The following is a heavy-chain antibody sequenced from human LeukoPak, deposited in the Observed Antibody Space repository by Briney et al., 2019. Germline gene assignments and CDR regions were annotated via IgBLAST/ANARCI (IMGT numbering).Heavy chain of an antibody. CDR3: ARRRWGSGSYTGMALDI. Sequence: SETLSLTCTVSGGSISSYYWSWIRQPPGNGLEWIGYIYYSGSTNYNPSLKSRVTISVDTSKNQFSLKLSSVTAADTAVYYCARRRWGSGSYTGMALDIWGQGTMVTVSS. J-gene: IGHJ3*02. D-gene: IGHD3-10*01. CDR1: GGSISSYY. CDR2: IYYSGST. V-gene: IGHV4-59*08.